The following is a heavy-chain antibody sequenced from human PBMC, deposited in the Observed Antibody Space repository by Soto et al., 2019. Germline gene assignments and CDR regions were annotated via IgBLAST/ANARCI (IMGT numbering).Heavy chain of an antibody. CDR1: GGTFSSYA. D-gene: IGHD6-19*01. Sequence: ASVKVSCKASGGTFSSYAISWVRQAPGQGLEWMGGIIPIFGTANYAQKFQGRVTITADESTSTAYMELSSLRSEDTAVYYCARDRIAVAHQQYYTRMDVWGQGTTVTVSS. V-gene: IGHV1-69*13. CDR2: IIPIFGTA. CDR3: ARDRIAVAHQQYYTRMDV. J-gene: IGHJ6*02.